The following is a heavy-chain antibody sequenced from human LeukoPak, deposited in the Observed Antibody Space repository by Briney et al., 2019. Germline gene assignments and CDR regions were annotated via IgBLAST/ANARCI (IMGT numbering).Heavy chain of an antibody. Sequence: GGSLRLSCSASGFTFNNYALHWVRQAPGTGLGHVSAISSNGRSTYYADSVKGRFTISRDSSKSTLYLQMSSLRAEDRAVYYCVKLSSGSSYGSLDNWGQGTLVTVSS. CDR3: VKLSSGSSYGSLDN. J-gene: IGHJ4*02. CDR2: ISSNGRST. V-gene: IGHV3-64D*09. CDR1: GFTFNNYA. D-gene: IGHD5-18*01.